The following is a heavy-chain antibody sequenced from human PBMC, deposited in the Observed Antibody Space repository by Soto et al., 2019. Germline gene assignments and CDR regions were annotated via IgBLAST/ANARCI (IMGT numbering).Heavy chain of an antibody. Sequence: GGSLRLSCAASGFTLNTYWMSWVRQAPGKGLQWVADISYDGSNKYYADSVKGRFTISRDNSKNTLYLQMNSLRAEDTAVYYCARDGVPYYDFWSGYHGYGMDVWGQGTTVTVSS. V-gene: IGHV3-30-3*01. CDR3: ARDGVPYYDFWSGYHGYGMDV. D-gene: IGHD3-3*01. J-gene: IGHJ6*02. CDR1: GFTLNTYW. CDR2: ISYDGSNK.